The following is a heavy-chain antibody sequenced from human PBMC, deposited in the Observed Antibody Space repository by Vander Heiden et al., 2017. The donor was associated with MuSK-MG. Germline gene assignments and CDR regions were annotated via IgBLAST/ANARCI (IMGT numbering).Heavy chain of an antibody. V-gene: IGHV3-64D*06. CDR2: ISDSGGRI. CDR3: VKGRSAGGWFFDAFDI. CDR1: GFTFTNYA. D-gene: IGHD6-19*01. Sequence: EVQLVESGGGLVQPGGSLRLSCSASGFTFTNYAICWVRQAPGKGLEYVSGISDSGGRIYHADSVKDRFSISRDNSKNTLHLQMSSLRADDTAVYYCVKGRSAGGWFFDAFDIWGQGTMVTVSS. J-gene: IGHJ3*02.